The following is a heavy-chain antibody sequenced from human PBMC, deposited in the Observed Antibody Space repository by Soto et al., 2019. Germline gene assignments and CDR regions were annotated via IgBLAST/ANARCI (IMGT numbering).Heavy chain of an antibody. V-gene: IGHV4-4*07. CDR2: IYSAGST. J-gene: IGHJ3*02. D-gene: IGHD3-16*01. CDR3: VRGDVFDI. CDR1: GGSISGYF. Sequence: SETLSLTCTVSGGSISGYFWSWVRQPAGKGLEWIGRIYSAGSTNYNPSLKSRVTMSVDTSQNQFSLKLTYVTAADTAMYYCVRGDVFDIWGRGTMVTVSS.